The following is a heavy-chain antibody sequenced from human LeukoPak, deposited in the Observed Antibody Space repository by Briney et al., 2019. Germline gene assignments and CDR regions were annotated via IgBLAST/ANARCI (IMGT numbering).Heavy chain of an antibody. Sequence: GGSLRLSCAASGVTFSHAWTSWVRQAPGKGLEWVGRINKKSDGVTTYNAAPVNGRFPISTDDSKHTLYLQMNGLKTEDTAVYHCAADLGYCSGGSCHRARFDYWGQGILVTVSS. D-gene: IGHD2-15*01. V-gene: IGHV3-15*06. CDR3: AADLGYCSGGSCHRARFDY. CDR1: GVTFSHAW. CDR2: INKKSDGVTT. J-gene: IGHJ4*02.